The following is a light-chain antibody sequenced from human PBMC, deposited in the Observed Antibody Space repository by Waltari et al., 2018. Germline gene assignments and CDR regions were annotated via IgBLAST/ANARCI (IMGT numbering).Light chain of an antibody. CDR1: QSVSGN. V-gene: IGKV3-15*01. CDR2: SVS. CDR3: HQYDNWPFT. J-gene: IGKJ2*01. Sequence: EIVLLQSPATLSVSPGRRATLSCRASQSVSGNLAWYQQKPGQPPSLLVYSVSTRAIGVPARFSGSGSGTDFTLIISSLQSEDFADYYCHQYDNWPFTFGRGTKLEI.